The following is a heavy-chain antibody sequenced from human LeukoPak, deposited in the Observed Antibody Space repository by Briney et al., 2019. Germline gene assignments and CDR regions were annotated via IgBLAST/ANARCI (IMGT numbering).Heavy chain of an antibody. CDR2: FDPEDGET. CDR1: GYTLTELS. J-gene: IGHJ1*01. CDR3: ATGPLGQLVARDEYFQH. Sequence: ASVKVSRKVSGYTLTELSMHWVRQAPGKGLEWMGGFDPEDGETIYAQKFQGRVTMTEDTSTDTAYMELSSLRSEDTAVYYCATGPLGQLVARDEYFQHWGQGTLVTVSS. D-gene: IGHD6-6*01. V-gene: IGHV1-24*01.